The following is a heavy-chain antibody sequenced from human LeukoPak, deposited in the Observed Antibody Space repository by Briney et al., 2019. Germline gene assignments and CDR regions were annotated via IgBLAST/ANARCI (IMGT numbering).Heavy chain of an antibody. D-gene: IGHD6-19*01. CDR1: GFTFTTFP. CDR2: ISYDGTDK. J-gene: IGHJ4*02. V-gene: IGHV3-30*04. CDR3: ASPNSMAGTHYFHY. Sequence: PGGSLRLSCAASGFTFTTFPMHWFRQPPGKGLEWVAVISYDGTDKYYADSVKGRFTISRDNSKSTLYLQMDSLRAEDTAVYYCASPNSMAGTHYFHYWGQGTLVTVSS.